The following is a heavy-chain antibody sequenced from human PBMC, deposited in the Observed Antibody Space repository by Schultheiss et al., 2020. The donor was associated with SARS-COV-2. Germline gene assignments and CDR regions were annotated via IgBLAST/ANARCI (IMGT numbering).Heavy chain of an antibody. CDR3: ARVTVPYAFHT. CDR2: IYPGDSDT. Sequence: GESLKISCKGSGYTFAGYWIGWVRQVPGKGLEWMGSIYPGDSDTRYSPSFQGQVTISADRSISAAYLQWSSLKASDTAMYYCARVTVPYAFHTWGQGTLVTVSS. D-gene: IGHD4-17*01. CDR1: GYTFAGYW. V-gene: IGHV5-51*01. J-gene: IGHJ3*02.